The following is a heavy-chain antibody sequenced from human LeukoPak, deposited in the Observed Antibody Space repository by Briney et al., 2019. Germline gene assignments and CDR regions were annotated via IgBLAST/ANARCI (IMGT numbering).Heavy chain of an antibody. CDR3: AKQDSGTYYNVDYFDY. V-gene: IGHV3-9*01. Sequence: PGGSLRLSCAASGFTFDDYAMHWVRQSPGKGLEWVSGISWNSGSIDYADSVEGRFTISRDNAKNSLYLQMNSLRAEDTALYYCAKQDSGTYYNVDYFDYWGQGTLVTVSS. J-gene: IGHJ4*02. D-gene: IGHD3-10*01. CDR2: ISWNSGSI. CDR1: GFTFDDYA.